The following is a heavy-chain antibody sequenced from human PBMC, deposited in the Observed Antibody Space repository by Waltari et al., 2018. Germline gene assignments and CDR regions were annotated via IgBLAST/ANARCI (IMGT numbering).Heavy chain of an antibody. D-gene: IGHD2-21*02. J-gene: IGHJ4*02. CDR2: ISSSGSTI. CDR1: GFTFSSYE. CDR3: ARDYHTYCGGDCYTV. V-gene: IGHV3-48*03. Sequence: EVQLVESGGGLVQPGGSLRLSCAASGFTFSSYELNWLRQAPGKGLEWVSYISSSGSTIYYADSVKGRFTISRDNAKNSLYLQMNSLRAEDTAVYYCARDYHTYCGGDCYTVWGQGTLVTVSS.